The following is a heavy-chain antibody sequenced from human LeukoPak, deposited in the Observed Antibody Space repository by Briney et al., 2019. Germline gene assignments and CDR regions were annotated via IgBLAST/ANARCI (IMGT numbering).Heavy chain of an antibody. Sequence: GGSLRLSCAAPGFTFSSYAMGWVRQAPGKGLEWVSIISGSGTSTDYADSVKGRFTISRDNSKNTLYLQMNSLRAEDTAVYYCAKSFGPVIAAAGSGADWGQGTLVTVSS. J-gene: IGHJ4*02. CDR3: AKSFGPVIAAAGSGAD. V-gene: IGHV3-23*01. CDR2: ISGSGTST. CDR1: GFTFSSYA. D-gene: IGHD6-13*01.